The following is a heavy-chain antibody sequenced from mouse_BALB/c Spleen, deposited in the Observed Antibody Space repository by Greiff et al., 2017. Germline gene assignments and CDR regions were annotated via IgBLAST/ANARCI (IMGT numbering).Heavy chain of an antibody. CDR3: AREAGYFDV. CDR2: IWGDGST. J-gene: IGHJ1*01. Sequence: QVQRKESGPGLVAPSQSLSITCTVSGFSLTGYGVNWVRQPPGKGLEWLGMIWGDGSTDYNSALKSRLSISKDNSKSQVFLKMNSLQTDDTARYYCAREAGYFDVWGAGTTVTVSS. CDR1: GFSLTGYG. V-gene: IGHV2-6-7*01.